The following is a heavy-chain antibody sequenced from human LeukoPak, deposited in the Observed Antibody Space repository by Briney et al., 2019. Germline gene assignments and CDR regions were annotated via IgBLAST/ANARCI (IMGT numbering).Heavy chain of an antibody. CDR3: ARNRIVVVPAAMKRKSWFDP. CDR1: GGSFSGYY. D-gene: IGHD2-2*01. CDR2: INHSGST. Sequence: PSETLSLTCAVYGGSFSGYYWSWIRQPPGKGLEWIGEINHSGSTNYNPSLKSRVTISVDTSKNQFSLKLSSVTAADTAVYYCARNRIVVVPAAMKRKSWFDPWGQGTLVTVSS. J-gene: IGHJ5*02. V-gene: IGHV4-34*01.